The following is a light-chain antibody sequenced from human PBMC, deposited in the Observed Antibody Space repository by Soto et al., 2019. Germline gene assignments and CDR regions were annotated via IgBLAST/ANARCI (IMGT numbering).Light chain of an antibody. CDR3: QSYDSTLSGPYV. Sequence: QSVLTQPRSVSGAPGQRVTICCTGNSSNLGAGFAVHWYQQFPGTAPRLLISGNSNRPSGVPDRFSGSTYGTSASLAITGLQAEDEADYYCQSYDSTLSGPYVFGAGTKVTVL. J-gene: IGLJ1*01. CDR1: SSNLGAGFA. V-gene: IGLV1-40*01. CDR2: GNS.